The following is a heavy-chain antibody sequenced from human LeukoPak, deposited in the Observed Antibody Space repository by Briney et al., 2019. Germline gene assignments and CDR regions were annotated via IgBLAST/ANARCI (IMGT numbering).Heavy chain of an antibody. CDR3: AKGGGERYFDWLLRVYFDY. CDR1: GFTFSNYA. CDR2: ISGSGGST. J-gene: IGHJ4*02. D-gene: IGHD3-9*01. V-gene: IGHV3-23*01. Sequence: GGSLRLSCTVSGFTFSNYAMNWVRQAPGKELEWVSGISGSGGSTYYADSVKGRFTISRDNSKNTLYLQMNSLRAEDTAVYYCAKGGGERYFDWLLRVYFDYWGQGTLVTVSS.